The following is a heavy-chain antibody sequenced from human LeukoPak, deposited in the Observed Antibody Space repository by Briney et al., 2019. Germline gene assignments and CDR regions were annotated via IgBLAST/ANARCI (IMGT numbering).Heavy chain of an antibody. Sequence: PGGSLRLSCAASGFTFSSYAMSWVRQAPGKGLEWVSAISGSGGSTYYADSVKGRFTISRDNSKNTLYLQMNSLRAEDTAVYYCAKEGLSGTPKPHDAFDIWGQGTMVTVSS. D-gene: IGHD6-19*01. CDR1: GFTFSSYA. CDR3: AKEGLSGTPKPHDAFDI. J-gene: IGHJ3*02. V-gene: IGHV3-23*01. CDR2: ISGSGGST.